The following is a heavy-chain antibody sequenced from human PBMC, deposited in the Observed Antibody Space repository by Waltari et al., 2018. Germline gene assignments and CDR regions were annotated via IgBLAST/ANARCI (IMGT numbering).Heavy chain of an antibody. Sequence: QVQLQESGPGLVKPSETLSLTCTVSGYSITSGYYWGCILQPPGKGLEWIGSIYHSGNTYYNPSLKGRLTISVDTSKNQFSLRLSSVTAADTAVYYCARAPMSGAATGTFDFWGLGSLVTVSP. V-gene: IGHV4-38-2*02. CDR1: GYSITSGYY. CDR2: IYHSGNT. D-gene: IGHD6-13*01. CDR3: ARAPMSGAATGTFDF. J-gene: IGHJ4*02.